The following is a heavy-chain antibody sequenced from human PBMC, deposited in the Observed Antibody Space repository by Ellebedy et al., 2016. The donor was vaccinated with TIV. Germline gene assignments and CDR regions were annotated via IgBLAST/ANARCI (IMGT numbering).Heavy chain of an antibody. D-gene: IGHD4-23*01. J-gene: IGHJ5*02. V-gene: IGHV1-69*13. Sequence: SVKVSXXASGGTFSSYAISWVRQAPGQGLEWMGGIIPIFGTANYAQKFQGRVTITADESTSTAYMELSSLRSEDTAVYYCARALYGGNSIIDPWGQGTLVTVSS. CDR3: ARALYGGNSIIDP. CDR1: GGTFSSYA. CDR2: IIPIFGTA.